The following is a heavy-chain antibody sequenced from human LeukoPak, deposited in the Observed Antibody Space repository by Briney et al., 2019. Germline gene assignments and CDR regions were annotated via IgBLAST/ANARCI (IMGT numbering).Heavy chain of an antibody. Sequence: PGGSLRLSCAASGFSFSTSDMSWVRQAPGKGLEWVSLITHSGDTTYYPDSVRGRFTISRDNSKNTLDLQMSSLRVEDTAVYYCASGGPTRGTLDYWGQGTLVTVSS. D-gene: IGHD1-26*01. CDR2: ITHSGDTT. CDR1: GFSFSTSD. J-gene: IGHJ4*02. CDR3: ASGGPTRGTLDY. V-gene: IGHV3-23*01.